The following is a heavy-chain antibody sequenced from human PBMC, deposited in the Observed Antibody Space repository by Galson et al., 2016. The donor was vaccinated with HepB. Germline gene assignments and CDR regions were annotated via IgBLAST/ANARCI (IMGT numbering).Heavy chain of an antibody. CDR1: GGSISSSSYY. CDR2: IYYSGST. Sequence: SETLSLTCTVSGGSISSSSYYWGWIRQPPGKGLEWIGSIYYSGSTYYNPSLKRRVTISVDTSKNKFSLTLTSMTAAGTATYYCARWGGSGFTFWGQGALVIVAS. CDR3: ARWGGSGFTF. V-gene: IGHV4-39*01. D-gene: IGHD3-16*01. J-gene: IGHJ4*02.